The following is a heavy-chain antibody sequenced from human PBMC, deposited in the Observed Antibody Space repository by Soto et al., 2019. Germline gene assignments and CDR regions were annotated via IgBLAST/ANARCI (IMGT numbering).Heavy chain of an antibody. CDR2: IRYDATYK. Sequence: QVQLVESGGGVVQPGRSLRLSCAASGFMFSHFGMNWDRQAPGKGLEWVAVIRYDATYKAYAESVKGRFTISRENSKNTVSLQMDSLRVEDTAIYFCARFNRDDNSGAFDVWDQGTVVTVSS. V-gene: IGHV3-33*01. CDR1: GFMFSHFG. J-gene: IGHJ3*01. CDR3: ARFNRDDNSGAFDV. D-gene: IGHD3-10*01.